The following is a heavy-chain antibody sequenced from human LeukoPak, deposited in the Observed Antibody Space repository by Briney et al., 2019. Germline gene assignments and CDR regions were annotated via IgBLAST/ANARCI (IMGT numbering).Heavy chain of an antibody. Sequence: GRSLRLSCAASGFTFNNYAMHWVRQAPGKGLEWVAVVTYDGNNKYYADSVKGRFTVSRDNSKNTPYLQMNSLRAEDTAVYYCAKGCYDNRGYYYNYFDYWGQGTLVTVSS. V-gene: IGHV3-30-3*01. CDR2: VTYDGNNK. CDR3: AKGCYDNRGYYYNYFDY. CDR1: GFTFNNYA. D-gene: IGHD3-22*01. J-gene: IGHJ4*02.